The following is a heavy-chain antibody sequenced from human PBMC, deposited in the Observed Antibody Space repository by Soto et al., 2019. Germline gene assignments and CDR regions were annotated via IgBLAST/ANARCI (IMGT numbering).Heavy chain of an antibody. V-gene: IGHV3-43*01. CDR2: INWDGRIA. CDR1: GFIFDDFT. D-gene: IGHD6-13*01. CDR3: AKDEGAAVEYPGD. Sequence: GGSLRLSCAASGFIFDDFTMHWVRLVPGKGLQWVSYINWDGRIAMYADSVKGRFTISRDNTNNHLYLQMNSLRSDDTALYYCAKDEGAAVEYPGDRGHGTVDTVST. J-gene: IGHJ4*01.